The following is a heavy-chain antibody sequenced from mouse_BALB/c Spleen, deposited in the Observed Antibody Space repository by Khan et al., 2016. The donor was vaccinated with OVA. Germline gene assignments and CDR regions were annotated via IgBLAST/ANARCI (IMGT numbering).Heavy chain of an antibody. V-gene: IGHV1-77*01. Sequence: QVQLKQSGAELARPGASVKLSCKASGYTFTDYYINWVQQRTGQGLEWIGEISPGSGDTYYNEKFKGKATLTPDKSSSTVYMQLSSLTAEASAVYFCARRNYFGYTFAYWGQGTLVTVSA. CDR1: GYTFTDYY. CDR3: ARRNYFGYTFAY. CDR2: ISPGSGDT. J-gene: IGHJ3*01. D-gene: IGHD1-2*01.